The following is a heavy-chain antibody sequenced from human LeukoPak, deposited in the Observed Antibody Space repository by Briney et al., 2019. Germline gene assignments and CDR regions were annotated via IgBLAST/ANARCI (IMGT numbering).Heavy chain of an antibody. Sequence: SETLSLTCSVSGVSTSAYYWTWIRQPPGRGLEWIWYVYYSGSTKYNPSPKSRVTISIDTSKNQFSLKLSSVTAADTAVYYCARQFNSFDYWGQGALVTVSS. CDR1: GVSTSAYY. V-gene: IGHV4-59*08. CDR2: VYYSGST. J-gene: IGHJ4*02. D-gene: IGHD5-24*01. CDR3: ARQFNSFDY.